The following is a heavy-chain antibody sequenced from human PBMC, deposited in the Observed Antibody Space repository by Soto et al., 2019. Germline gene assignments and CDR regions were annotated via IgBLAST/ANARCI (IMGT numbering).Heavy chain of an antibody. D-gene: IGHD5-12*01. Sequence: SETLSLTCAVYGGSFSGYYWSWIRQPPGKGLEWIGEINHSGSTNYNPSLKSRVTISVDTSKNQFSLKLSSVTAADTAVYYCASLGKEMATIPHYYYYYGMDVWGQVTTVTVYS. CDR2: INHSGST. CDR3: ASLGKEMATIPHYYYYYGMDV. J-gene: IGHJ6*02. V-gene: IGHV4-34*01. CDR1: GGSFSGYY.